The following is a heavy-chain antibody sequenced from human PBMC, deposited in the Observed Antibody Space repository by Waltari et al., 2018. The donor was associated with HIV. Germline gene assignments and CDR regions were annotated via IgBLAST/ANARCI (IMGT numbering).Heavy chain of an antibody. CDR1: GFTFSNYW. V-gene: IGHV3-74*01. Sequence: VQLVESWGDLAQPGGSLRLSCVASGFTFSNYWMHWVRQVPGKRLVWVARINTDETIRTYAENVKGRFTISRDNGKNTLYLQMNSLRVEDTAVYYCVSSGLDVWGQGTTVNVSS. CDR3: VSSGLDV. J-gene: IGHJ6*02. CDR2: INTDETIR.